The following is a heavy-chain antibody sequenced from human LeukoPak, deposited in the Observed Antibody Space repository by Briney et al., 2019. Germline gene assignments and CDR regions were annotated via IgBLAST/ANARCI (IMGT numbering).Heavy chain of an antibody. J-gene: IGHJ4*02. V-gene: IGHV4-59*01. CDR2: IYNSGST. CDR1: GCSISSYY. D-gene: IGHD3-10*01. Sequence: PSETLSLTCTVSGCSISSYYWSWIRQPPGKGLEWIGYIYNSGSTNNNPSLKSRVTISVNTSKKQFSLKLSSVTAADTAVYYCARATPYGSGSYPFDYWGQGILVTVSS. CDR3: ARATPYGSGSYPFDY.